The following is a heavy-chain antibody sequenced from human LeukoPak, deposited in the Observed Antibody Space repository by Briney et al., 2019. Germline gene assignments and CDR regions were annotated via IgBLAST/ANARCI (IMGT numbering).Heavy chain of an antibody. CDR1: GFTFSTYS. V-gene: IGHV3-21*01. J-gene: IGHJ4*02. CDR2: ISSGSTYV. CDR3: ARDPGGATTEFDY. Sequence: AGSLTLSCAASGFTFSTYSMTWVRQPPGKGLEWISSISSGSTYVYYVDSVKGRFTISRDNAKNSLYLQMNSLRAEDTAVYYCARDPGGATTEFDYWGQGTLVTVSS. D-gene: IGHD1-26*01.